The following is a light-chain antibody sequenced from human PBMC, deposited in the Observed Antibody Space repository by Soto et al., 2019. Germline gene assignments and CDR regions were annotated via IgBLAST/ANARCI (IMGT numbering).Light chain of an antibody. J-gene: IGKJ5*01. Sequence: EIVLTQSPGTLSLSQGERATLSCRASQSVSSNYLAWYQQRPGQAPRLLIYGASIRATGVPDRFSGSGSGTDFTLTISRLEPEDFALYYCQQYGSSPITFGQGTRLEIK. CDR1: QSVSSNY. CDR2: GAS. V-gene: IGKV3-20*01. CDR3: QQYGSSPIT.